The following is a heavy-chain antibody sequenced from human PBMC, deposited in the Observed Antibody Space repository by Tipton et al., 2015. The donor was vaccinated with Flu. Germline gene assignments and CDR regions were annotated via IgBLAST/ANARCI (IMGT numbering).Heavy chain of an antibody. D-gene: IGHD3-10*01. Sequence: TLSLTCTVSGGSISGYYWSWIRQPPGKGLEWIGHIYYSGSTNYNPSLKSRVTISVDTSKNQFSLHLNSVTAADTAVYYCARVPLWFGELPSYGMDVWGQGTTVTVSS. CDR1: GGSISGYY. CDR2: IYYSGST. V-gene: IGHV4-59*01. CDR3: ARVPLWFGELPSYGMDV. J-gene: IGHJ6*02.